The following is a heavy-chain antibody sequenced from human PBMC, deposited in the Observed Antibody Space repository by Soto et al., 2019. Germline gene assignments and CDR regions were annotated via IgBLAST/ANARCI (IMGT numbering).Heavy chain of an antibody. V-gene: IGHV1-58*01. D-gene: IGHD6-13*01. CDR3: AAIPIAAAGIMDV. J-gene: IGHJ6*02. CDR1: GFTFTSSA. CDR2: IVVGSGNT. Sequence: SVKVSCKASGFTFTSSAVQWVRQARGQRPEWIGWIVVGSGNTNYAQKFQERVTITRDMSTSTAYMELSSLRSEDTAVYYCAAIPIAAAGIMDVWGQGTTVTVSS.